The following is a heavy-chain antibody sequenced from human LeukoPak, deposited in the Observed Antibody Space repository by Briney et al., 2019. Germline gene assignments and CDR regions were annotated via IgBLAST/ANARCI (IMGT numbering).Heavy chain of an antibody. J-gene: IGHJ4*02. CDR1: GGSFSGYY. D-gene: IGHD3-10*01. CDR2: INHSGST. Sequence: PSETLSLTCAVYGGSFSGYYWSWIRQPPGKGLEWIGEINHSGSTNYNPSLKSRVTISVDTSKNQFSLKLSSVTAADTAVYYCARYGDYYGSGSYYTPFDYWGQGTLVTVSS. V-gene: IGHV4-34*01. CDR3: ARYGDYYGSGSYYTPFDY.